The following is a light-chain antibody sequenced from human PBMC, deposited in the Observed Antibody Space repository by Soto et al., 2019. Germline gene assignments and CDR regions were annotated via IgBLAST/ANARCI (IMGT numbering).Light chain of an antibody. CDR2: RNN. J-gene: IGLJ1*01. Sequence: QSALTQPPSASGTPGQRVTISCSGSSSNIGSNYVYWYQQLPGTAPKLLIYRNNQRPSGVPGRFSGSKSGTSASLAISGLRSEDEADYYCVAWDDSLSGYVFGTGTKVTVL. CDR1: SSNIGSNY. CDR3: VAWDDSLSGYV. V-gene: IGLV1-47*01.